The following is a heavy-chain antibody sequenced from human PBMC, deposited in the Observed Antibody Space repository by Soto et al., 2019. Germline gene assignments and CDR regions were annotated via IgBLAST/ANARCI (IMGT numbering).Heavy chain of an antibody. D-gene: IGHD5-18*01. CDR3: ARPSLSRIQLWQIKDDFDI. Sequence: TLSLTCTVSGGSISSGGYYWSWIRQHPGKGLEWIGYIYYSGSTYYNPSLKSRVTISVDTSKNQFSLKLSSVTAADTAVYYCARPSLSRIQLWQIKDDFDIWGQGTMVTVSS. CDR1: GGSISSGGYY. V-gene: IGHV4-31*03. CDR2: IYYSGST. J-gene: IGHJ3*02.